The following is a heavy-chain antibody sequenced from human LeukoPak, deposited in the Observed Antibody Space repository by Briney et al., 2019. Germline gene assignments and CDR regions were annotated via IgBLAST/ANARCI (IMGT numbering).Heavy chain of an antibody. CDR3: ARGSLYYDFWSGYSNWFDP. CDR2: INHSGST. D-gene: IGHD3-3*01. V-gene: IGHV4-30-2*01. CDR1: GGSISSGGYS. Sequence: SQTLSLTCAVSGGSISSGGYSWSWIRQPPGKGLEWIGEINHSGSTNYNPSLKSRVTISVDTSKNQFSLKLSSVTAADTAVYYCARGSLYYDFWSGYSNWFDPWGQGTLVTVSS. J-gene: IGHJ5*02.